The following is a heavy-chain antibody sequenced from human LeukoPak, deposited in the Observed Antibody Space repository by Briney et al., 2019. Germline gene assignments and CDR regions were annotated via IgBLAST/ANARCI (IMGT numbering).Heavy chain of an antibody. Sequence: GGSLRLSCAASGLTFSNYWMTWVRQAPGKGLEWVANINQDGRDKYHVDAVRGRFTISRDNAKNSLFLQMNSLRAEDTAVYYCARDSRYFDLWGRGTLVTVSS. CDR1: GLTFSNYW. CDR2: INQDGRDK. J-gene: IGHJ2*01. V-gene: IGHV3-7*01. CDR3: ARDSRYFDL.